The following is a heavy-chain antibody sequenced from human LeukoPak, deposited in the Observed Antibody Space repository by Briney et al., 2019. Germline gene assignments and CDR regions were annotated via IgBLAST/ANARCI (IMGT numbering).Heavy chain of an antibody. CDR2: IYYSGST. V-gene: IGHV4-39*07. J-gene: IGHJ5*02. D-gene: IGHD3-10*01. CDR1: GGSITSFNCY. CDR3: ARVGLEHYYGSGSLGSNWFDP. Sequence: SETLSLTCAVSGGSITSFNCYWGWIRQPPGKGLEWIGSIYYSGSTYYNPSLKSRVTISVDTSKNQFSLKLSSVTAADTAVYYCARVGLEHYYGSGSLGSNWFDPWGQGTLVTVSS.